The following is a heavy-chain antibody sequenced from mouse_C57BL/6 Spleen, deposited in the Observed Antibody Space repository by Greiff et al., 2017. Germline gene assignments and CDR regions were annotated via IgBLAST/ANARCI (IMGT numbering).Heavy chain of an antibody. CDR3: AREVSSGYGY. CDR1: GYAFTTYL. D-gene: IGHD3-2*02. J-gene: IGHJ2*01. Sequence: QVQLQQSGAELVRPGTSVKVSCKASGYAFTTYLIEWVKQRPGQGLEWIGVINPGSGGTNYNEKFKGKATLTADKSSSTAYMQLSSLTSEDSAVYFCAREVSSGYGYWGQGTTLTVSS. V-gene: IGHV1-54*01. CDR2: INPGSGGT.